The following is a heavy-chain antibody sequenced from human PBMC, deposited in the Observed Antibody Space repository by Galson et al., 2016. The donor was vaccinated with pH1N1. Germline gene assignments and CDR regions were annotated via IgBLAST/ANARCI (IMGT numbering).Heavy chain of an antibody. CDR1: GYTFTTSY. D-gene: IGHD1-26*01. Sequence: SVKVSCKASGYTFTTSYIHWVRQAPGEGLEWMGVIDPSGGGTTYAQKFQARVTMTRDTSTSTVYLDLSRLKSEGTSDYYCTRDLGRRREFWGQGTLVTVSS. J-gene: IGHJ4*02. V-gene: IGHV1-46*01. CDR3: TRDLGRRREF. CDR2: IDPSGGGT.